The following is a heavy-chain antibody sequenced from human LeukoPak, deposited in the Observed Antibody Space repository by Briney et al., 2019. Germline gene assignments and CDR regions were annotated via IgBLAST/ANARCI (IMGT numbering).Heavy chain of an antibody. D-gene: IGHD1-26*01. V-gene: IGHV3-7*01. CDR3: ARDHIVGATNFDS. CDR1: GFSFSSYW. CDR2: IKQDGSEK. Sequence: GGSQRLSCAVSGFSFSSYWMSWVRQAPGKGLEWVANIKQDGSEKYYVDSVKGRFTISRDNAKNSLYLQFNSLRAECTAVYYCARDHIVGATNFDSWGQGSLVTVSS. J-gene: IGHJ4*02.